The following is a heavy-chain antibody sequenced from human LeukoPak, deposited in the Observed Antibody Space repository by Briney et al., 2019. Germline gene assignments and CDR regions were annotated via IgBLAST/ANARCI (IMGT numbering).Heavy chain of an antibody. J-gene: IGHJ4*02. CDR2: IYSGGST. Sequence: GGSLRLSCAASGFTFSSYSMNWVRQAPGKGLEWVSVIYSGGSTYYADSVKGRFTISRDNSKNTLYLQMNSLRAEDTAVYYCAREIDGYNPFDYWGQGTLVTVSS. D-gene: IGHD5-24*01. CDR3: AREIDGYNPFDY. CDR1: GFTFSSYS. V-gene: IGHV3-53*01.